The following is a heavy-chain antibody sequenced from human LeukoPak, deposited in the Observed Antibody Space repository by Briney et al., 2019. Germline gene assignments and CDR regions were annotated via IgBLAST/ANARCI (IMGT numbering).Heavy chain of an antibody. Sequence: GGSLRLSCAASGFPFSRDWMHWVRQAPGKGLVWVSRINSDGTSTIYADSVKGRFTISRDNAKNTLYLQMNSLRAEDTAVYYCARMASGVTGYWGQGTLVTVSS. J-gene: IGHJ4*02. CDR3: ARMASGVTGY. V-gene: IGHV3-74*01. CDR2: INSDGTST. D-gene: IGHD5-24*01. CDR1: GFPFSRDW.